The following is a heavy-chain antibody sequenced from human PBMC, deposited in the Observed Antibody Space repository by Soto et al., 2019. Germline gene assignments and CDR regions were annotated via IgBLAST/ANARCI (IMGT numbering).Heavy chain of an antibody. CDR2: IIPIFGTA. CDR1: GGTFSSYA. Sequence: SVKVSCKASGGTFSSYAISWVRQAPGQGLEWMGGIIPIFGTANYAQKFQGRVTITADESTSTAYMELSSLRSEDTAVYYCAREKDMTTYYFDYWGQGXLVTVSS. D-gene: IGHD3-16*01. V-gene: IGHV1-69*13. CDR3: AREKDMTTYYFDY. J-gene: IGHJ4*02.